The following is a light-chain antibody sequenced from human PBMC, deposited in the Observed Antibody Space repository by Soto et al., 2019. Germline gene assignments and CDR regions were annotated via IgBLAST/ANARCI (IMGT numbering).Light chain of an antibody. CDR3: QQRNSYPLT. Sequence: DIQLTQAPSFLSASVGDRVTITCRASQGISTYLVWYQQKPGKAPKLLIYAASTLQSGVPSRFSGSGSGTEFTLTLSSLQPEDFATCYCQQRNSYPLTFGGGTKVDIK. CDR2: AAS. V-gene: IGKV1-9*01. J-gene: IGKJ4*01. CDR1: QGISTY.